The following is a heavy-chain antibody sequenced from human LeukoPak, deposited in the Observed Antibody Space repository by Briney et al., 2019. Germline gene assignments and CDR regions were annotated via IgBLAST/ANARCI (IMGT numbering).Heavy chain of an antibody. J-gene: IGHJ4*02. Sequence: SVKVSCKASGGTVSRYAISWVRQAPGQGLEWMGRIIPIFGIANYAQKFQGRVTITADKSTSTAYMELSSLRSEDTAVYYCAGAGYSYAKEGFFDYWGQGTLVTVSS. CDR1: GGTVSRYA. CDR2: IIPIFGIA. CDR3: AGAGYSYAKEGFFDY. V-gene: IGHV1-69*04. D-gene: IGHD5-18*01.